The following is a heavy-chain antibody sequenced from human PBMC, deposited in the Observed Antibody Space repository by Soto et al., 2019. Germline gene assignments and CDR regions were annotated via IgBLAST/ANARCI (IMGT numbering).Heavy chain of an antibody. CDR1: GFTFSSYA. Sequence: SGFTFSSYAMSWVRQAPGKGLEWVSAISASGGSTFYADSVKGRFTISRDNSKNTLYLQMNSLRAEDTAVYYCAKSTEGYYYFGMDVWGQGTTVTVSS. V-gene: IGHV3-23*01. CDR2: ISASGGST. J-gene: IGHJ6*02. CDR3: AKSTEGYYYFGMDV.